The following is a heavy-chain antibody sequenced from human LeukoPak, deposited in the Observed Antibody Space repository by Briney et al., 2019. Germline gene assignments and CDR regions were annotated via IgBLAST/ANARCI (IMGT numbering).Heavy chain of an antibody. CDR1: GFTFSSYG. J-gene: IGHJ4*02. V-gene: IGHV3-33*01. CDR3: ARDRAAADLDY. D-gene: IGHD6-13*01. Sequence: GGSLRLSCAASGFTFSSYGMHWVRQAPGKGLEWVAVIWYDGSNKFYADSVKGRFTISRDNSKNTLYLQMNSLRAEDTAAYYCARDRAAADLDYWGQGTLVTVSS. CDR2: IWYDGSNK.